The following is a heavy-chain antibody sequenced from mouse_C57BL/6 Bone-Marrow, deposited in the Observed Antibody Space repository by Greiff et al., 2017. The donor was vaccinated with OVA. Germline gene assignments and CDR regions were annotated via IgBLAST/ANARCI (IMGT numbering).Heavy chain of an antibody. V-gene: IGHV1-76*01. D-gene: IGHD1-1*01. CDR1: GYTFTDYY. CDR2: IYPGSGNT. J-gene: IGHJ4*01. Sequence: QVQLQQSGAELVRPGASVKLSCKASGYTFTDYYINWVKHRPGQGLEWIARIYPGSGNTYYNEKFKGKATLTAEKSSSTAYMQLSSLTSEDSAVYFCARADYYGSSYDAMDYWGQGTSVTVSS. CDR3: ARADYYGSSYDAMDY.